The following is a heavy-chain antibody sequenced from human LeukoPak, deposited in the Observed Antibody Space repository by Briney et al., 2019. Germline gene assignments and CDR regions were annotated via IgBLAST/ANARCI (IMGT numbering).Heavy chain of an antibody. D-gene: IGHD3-3*02. CDR2: ISGYNGNT. CDR1: GGTFSSYA. V-gene: IGHV1-18*01. Sequence: GASVKVSCKASGGTFSSYAISWVRQAPGQGLEWMGWISGYNGNTNYAQKLQGRVTMTTDTSTSTAYMELRSLRSDDTAMYYCARFPIFGVVIIGTFNIWGQGTMVTVSS. CDR3: ARFPIFGVVIIGTFNI. J-gene: IGHJ3*02.